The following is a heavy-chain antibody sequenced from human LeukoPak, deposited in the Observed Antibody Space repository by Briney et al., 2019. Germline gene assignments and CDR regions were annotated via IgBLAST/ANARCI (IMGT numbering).Heavy chain of an antibody. D-gene: IGHD5-18*01. CDR3: AKDRRIQLWLGFDY. V-gene: IGHV3-48*02. CDR2: ISTGSSTI. J-gene: IGHJ4*02. CDR1: GFTFSTYS. Sequence: PGGSLRLSCAASGFTFSTYSMNWVRQAPGKGLEWVSFISTGSSTIYYADSVKGRFTISRDSAKNSLYLQMNSLRDEDTAVYYCAKDRRIQLWLGFDYWGQGTLVTVSS.